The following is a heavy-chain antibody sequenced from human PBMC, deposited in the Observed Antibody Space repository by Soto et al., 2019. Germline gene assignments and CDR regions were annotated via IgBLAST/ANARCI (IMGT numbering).Heavy chain of an antibody. CDR3: ARGHYYYAMDV. CDR2: ISHGGSP. V-gene: IGHV4-30-2*01. Sequence: QLKLQESGSGVVKPSQTLSLTCAVSGGSVSSGVFSWNWIRQPPGQGLEWIGYISHGGSPHYNPSLRSLVSISLDRSTNVISLNLTSMTPADAAVYFCARGHYYYAMDVWGQGTTVTVSS. J-gene: IGHJ6*02. CDR1: GGSVSSGVFS.